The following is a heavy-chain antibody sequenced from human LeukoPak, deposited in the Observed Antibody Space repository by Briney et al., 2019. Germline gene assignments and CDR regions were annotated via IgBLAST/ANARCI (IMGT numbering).Heavy chain of an antibody. V-gene: IGHV3-74*01. CDR3: ARVRYGELDV. Sequence: GGSLRLSCAASGFTFSSYWMHWVRQVPGKGLAWVSRINEVGSATSNADSVKGRFTISRDDSKNTLYLQMNSLRAEDTAVYYCARVRYGELDVWGQGTTVTVSS. J-gene: IGHJ6*02. D-gene: IGHD4-17*01. CDR1: GFTFSSYW. CDR2: INEVGSAT.